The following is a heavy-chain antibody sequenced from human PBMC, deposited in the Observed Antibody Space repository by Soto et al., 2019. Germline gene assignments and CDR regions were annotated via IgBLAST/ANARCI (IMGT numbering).Heavy chain of an antibody. D-gene: IGHD2-15*01. CDR1: GITFRNFG. Sequence: QVQLVESGGGVVQPGRSPRLYCAASGITFRNFGMHWVRQAPGKGLEWVAAISSDGSDKYYSDSVKGRFTISRDNSKNTLFLQMNSLRVEDTAVYYCAKGSEVARQELDYWGQGTPVTVSS. J-gene: IGHJ4*02. V-gene: IGHV3-30*18. CDR3: AKGSEVARQELDY. CDR2: ISSDGSDK.